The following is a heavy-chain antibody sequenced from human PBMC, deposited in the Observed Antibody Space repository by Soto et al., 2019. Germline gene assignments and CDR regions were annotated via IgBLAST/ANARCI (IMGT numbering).Heavy chain of an antibody. V-gene: IGHV1-69*01. Sequence: QVQLVQSGAEVKKPGSSVKVSCKASGGTFSNFALSWVRQAPGQGLEWMGGIIPFFGTANYAQKFQGRLTITADESTSTAHMDLSSLRSEDTAVYYCARGWGSSWYDDSWFDPWGQGTLVTVSS. D-gene: IGHD6-13*01. CDR3: ARGWGSSWYDDSWFDP. J-gene: IGHJ5*02. CDR2: IIPFFGTA. CDR1: GGTFSNFA.